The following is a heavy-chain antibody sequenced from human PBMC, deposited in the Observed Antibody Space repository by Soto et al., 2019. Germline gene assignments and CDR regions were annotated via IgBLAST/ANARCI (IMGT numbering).Heavy chain of an antibody. CDR3: ARSHPNMIFGVVTPNAMDV. D-gene: IGHD3-3*01. CDR2: VYYSGST. CDR1: GVSLSRHY. J-gene: IGHJ6*02. Sequence: PSETLSLTCTVSGVSLSRHYWSWVRQPPGKGLEWIGCVYYSGSTNYSPSLKSRVTISVDTSKSQISLNLTSVTTADTAVYFCARSHPNMIFGVVTPNAMDVWGQGTAVTVSS. V-gene: IGHV4-59*11.